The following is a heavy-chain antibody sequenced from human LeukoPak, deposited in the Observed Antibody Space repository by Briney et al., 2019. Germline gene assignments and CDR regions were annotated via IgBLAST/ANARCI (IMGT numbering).Heavy chain of an antibody. CDR1: GFSFSDYY. Sequence: GSLRLSCAASGFSFSDYYMSWIRQAPGKGLEWVSYISTSTTHTNYADSVKGRFTTSRDKAKNSLYLQLNSLRAEDTAVYYCARVGVYGGIRGAFDVWGQGTMVTVSS. CDR2: ISTSTTHT. V-gene: IGHV3-11*05. D-gene: IGHD4-23*01. CDR3: ARVGVYGGIRGAFDV. J-gene: IGHJ3*01.